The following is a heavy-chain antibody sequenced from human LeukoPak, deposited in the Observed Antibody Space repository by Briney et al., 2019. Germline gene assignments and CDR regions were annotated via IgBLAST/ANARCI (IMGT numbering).Heavy chain of an antibody. CDR2: INPNSGGT. CDR1: GYTFTGYY. J-gene: IGHJ4*02. V-gene: IGHV1-2*02. CDR3: ARDFWGSNWNDYFDW. D-gene: IGHD1-1*01. Sequence: GASVKVSCKASGYTFTGYYMHWVRQAPGQGLEWMGWINPNSGGTNYAQKFQGRVTMTRDTSISTAYMELRSLRSDDTAVYYCARDFWGSNWNDYFDWWGQGTLVTVSS.